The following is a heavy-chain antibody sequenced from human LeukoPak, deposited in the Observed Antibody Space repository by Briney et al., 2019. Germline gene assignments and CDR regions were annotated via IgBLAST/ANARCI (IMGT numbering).Heavy chain of an antibody. CDR1: GGSFSGYY. CDR2: INHSGST. CDR3: AGAGWFDP. Sequence: SETLSLTCAVYGGSFSGYYWSWIRQPPGKGLEWIGEINHSGSTNYNPSLKSRVTISVDTSKNQFSLKLSSVTAADTAVYYCAGAGWFDPWGQGTLVTVSS. J-gene: IGHJ5*02. V-gene: IGHV4-34*01.